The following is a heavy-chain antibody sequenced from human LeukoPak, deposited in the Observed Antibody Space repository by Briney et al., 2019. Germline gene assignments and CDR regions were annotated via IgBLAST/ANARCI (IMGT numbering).Heavy chain of an antibody. CDR1: GFTFSSYS. CDR2: ISSSSSYI. D-gene: IGHD3-3*01. Sequence: GGSLRLSCAASGFTFSSYSMNWVRQAPGKGLEWVSSISSSSSYIYYADSVKGRFTISRDNSKNTLYLQMNSLRAEDTAVYYCARVFRPSLTVFIIRGAFDIWGQGTMVTVSS. V-gene: IGHV3-21*01. CDR3: ARVFRPSLTVFIIRGAFDI. J-gene: IGHJ3*02.